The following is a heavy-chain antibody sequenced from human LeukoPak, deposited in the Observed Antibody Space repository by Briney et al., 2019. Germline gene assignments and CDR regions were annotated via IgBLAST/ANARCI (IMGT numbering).Heavy chain of an antibody. Sequence: GASVKVSCEASGYTFTSYGISWVRQAPGHGLEWMGWINPNSGGTNYAQKFQGRVTMTRDTSISTAYMELSRLRSDDTAVYYCLVRGVISGFHYFDYWGQGTLVTVSS. CDR3: LVRGVISGFHYFDY. J-gene: IGHJ4*02. CDR1: GYTFTSYG. CDR2: INPNSGGT. D-gene: IGHD3-10*01. V-gene: IGHV1-2*02.